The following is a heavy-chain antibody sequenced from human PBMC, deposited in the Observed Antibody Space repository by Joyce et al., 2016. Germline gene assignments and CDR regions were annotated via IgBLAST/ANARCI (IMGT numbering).Heavy chain of an antibody. V-gene: IGHV4-34*01. CDR1: GGSLSGYY. CDR3: ARARRGIILARGEMGEYLQH. Sequence: QVQLQEWGAGLLKPSETLSLTCAVYGGSLSGYYWSWIRQAPGMGLEWIGEVNDRGRTNYKPSLKRRATTSMDTSKNQFSLRLTTVTAADTAVYCCARARRGIILARGEMGEYLQHWGRGTVVIVSS. D-gene: IGHD3-10*01. CDR2: VNDRGRT. J-gene: IGHJ1*01.